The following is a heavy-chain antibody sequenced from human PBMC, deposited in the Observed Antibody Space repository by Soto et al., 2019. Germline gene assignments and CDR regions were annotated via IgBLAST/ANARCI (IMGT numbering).Heavy chain of an antibody. CDR3: ARSIRGYDRGYYYYMDV. CDR2: IYPGDSDT. J-gene: IGHJ6*03. Sequence: SLKISCKGSGYSFTSYWIGWVRQMPGKGLEWMGIIYPGDSDTRYSPSFQGQVTISADKSISTAYLQWSSLKASDTAMYYCARSIRGYDRGYYYYMDVSGKGTTVTVSS. CDR1: GYSFTSYW. D-gene: IGHD5-12*01. V-gene: IGHV5-51*01.